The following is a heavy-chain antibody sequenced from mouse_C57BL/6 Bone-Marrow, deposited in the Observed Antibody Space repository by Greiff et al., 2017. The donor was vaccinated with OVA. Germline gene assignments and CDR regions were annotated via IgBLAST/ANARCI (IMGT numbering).Heavy chain of an antibody. V-gene: IGHV5-4*01. CDR3: AREYDSSGSFAY. D-gene: IGHD3-2*02. CDR1: GFTFSSYA. J-gene: IGHJ3*01. Sequence: EVKVEESGGGLVKPGGSLKLSCAASGFTFSSYAMSWVRQTPEKRLEWVATISDGGSYTYYPDNVKGRFTISRDNAKNNLYLQMSHLKSEDTAMYYCAREYDSSGSFAYWGQGTLVTVSA. CDR2: ISDGGSYT.